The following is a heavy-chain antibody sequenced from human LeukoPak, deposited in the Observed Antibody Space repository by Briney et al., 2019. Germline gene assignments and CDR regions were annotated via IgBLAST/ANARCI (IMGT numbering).Heavy chain of an antibody. CDR1: GFTFSTYW. CDR3: ARDLDWILFDY. D-gene: IGHD3-9*01. J-gene: IGHJ4*02. Sequence: GPLRLSCAASGFTFSTYWMHWVRQAPGKGLVWVSRIRPEGTTTAYAASVKGRFTISRDNAKNTLFLQMNSLSAEDTAVYYCARDLDWILFDYWGQGTLVTVSS. CDR2: IRPEGTTT. V-gene: IGHV3-74*03.